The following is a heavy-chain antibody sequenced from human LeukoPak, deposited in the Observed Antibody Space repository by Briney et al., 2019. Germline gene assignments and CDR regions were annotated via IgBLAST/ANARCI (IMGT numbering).Heavy chain of an antibody. D-gene: IGHD3-16*01. V-gene: IGHV3-9*01. CDR1: GFTFDDYA. J-gene: IGHJ4*02. Sequence: GRSLRLSCAASGFTFDDYAMHWVRQAPGKGLEWVSGISWNSGSIGYADSVKGRFTISRDNAKNSLYLQMNSLRAKDTALYYCTKGGSWGHYFDYWGQGTLVTVSS. CDR2: ISWNSGSI. CDR3: TKGGSWGHYFDY.